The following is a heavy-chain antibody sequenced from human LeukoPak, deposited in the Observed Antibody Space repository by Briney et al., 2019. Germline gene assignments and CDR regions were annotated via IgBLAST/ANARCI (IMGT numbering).Heavy chain of an antibody. D-gene: IGHD6-6*01. CDR2: ISSSGSII. CDR1: AFTFSSYE. J-gene: IGHJ3*02. CDR3: ARGATRRSSGAFDI. V-gene: IGHV3-48*03. Sequence: GGSLRLSCAASAFTFSSYELNWVRQAPGKGLEWISYISSSGSIINYADSVKGRFTISRDNAKNSLYLQMNSLRAEDTAVYYCARGATRRSSGAFDIWGQGTMVTVSS.